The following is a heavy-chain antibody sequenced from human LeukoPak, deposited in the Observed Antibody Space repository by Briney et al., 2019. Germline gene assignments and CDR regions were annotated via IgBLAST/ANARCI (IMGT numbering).Heavy chain of an antibody. CDR1: GFTFSSYG. J-gene: IGHJ6*02. D-gene: IGHD3-3*01. CDR3: AKAYYDFWSGYSSPDLWLGPGMDV. CDR2: ISYGGSNK. Sequence: GRSLRLSCAASGFTFSSYGMHWVRQAPGKGLEWVAVISYGGSNKYYADSVKGRFTISRDNSKSTLYLQMNSLRAEDTAVYYCAKAYYDFWSGYSSPDLWLGPGMDVWGQGTTVTVSS. V-gene: IGHV3-30*18.